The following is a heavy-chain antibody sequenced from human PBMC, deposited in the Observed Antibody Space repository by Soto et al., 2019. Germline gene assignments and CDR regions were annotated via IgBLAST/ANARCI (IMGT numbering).Heavy chain of an antibody. CDR2: ISYDGSNK. CDR1: GFTFSSYG. V-gene: IGHV3-30*18. J-gene: IGHJ4*02. Sequence: PGGSLRLSCAASGFTFSSYGMHWVRQAPGKGLEWVAVISYDGSNKYYADSVKGRFTISRDNSKNTLYLQMNSLRAEDTAVYYCAKDALMGIVATISPTYYFDYWGQGTLVTVSS. D-gene: IGHD5-12*01. CDR3: AKDALMGIVATISPTYYFDY.